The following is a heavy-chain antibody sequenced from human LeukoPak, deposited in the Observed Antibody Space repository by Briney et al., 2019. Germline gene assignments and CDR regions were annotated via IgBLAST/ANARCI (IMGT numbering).Heavy chain of an antibody. CDR3: ARGLNYDFWSGPPGDYYYMDV. V-gene: IGHV3-43*02. CDR1: GFTFDDYA. Sequence: GGSLRLSCAASGFTFDDYAMHWVRRAPGKGLEWVSLISGDGGSTYYADSVKGRFTISRDNSKNSLYLQMNSLRTEDTALYYCARGLNYDFWSGPPGDYYYMDVWGKGTTVTVSS. J-gene: IGHJ6*03. D-gene: IGHD3-3*01. CDR2: ISGDGGST.